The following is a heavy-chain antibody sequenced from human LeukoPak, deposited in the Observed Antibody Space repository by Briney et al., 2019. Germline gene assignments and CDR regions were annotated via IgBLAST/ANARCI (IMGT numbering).Heavy chain of an antibody. CDR3: ARVYGDSWFDA. CDR1: GYTFTSYG. Sequence: ASVKVSCKASGYTFTSYGISWVRQAPGQKLEWMVWISASNGNTNYAQKLQGSVTMTTGTSTSTAYMERRSLRSDDTAVYYCARVYGDSWFDAWGQGTLVTASS. J-gene: IGHJ5*02. V-gene: IGHV1-18*04. D-gene: IGHD4-17*01. CDR2: ISASNGNT.